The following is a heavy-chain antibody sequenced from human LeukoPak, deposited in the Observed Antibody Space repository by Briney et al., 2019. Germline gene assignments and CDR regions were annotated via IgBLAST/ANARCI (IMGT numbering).Heavy chain of an antibody. CDR3: ARDRLRLGYERTNWFDP. J-gene: IGHJ5*02. Sequence: ASVKVSCKASGYTFTGYYMHWVRQAPGQGLEWMGWINPNSGGTNYAQKFQGRVTMTTDKSTSTAYMELNSLTSDDTAVYYCARDRLRLGYERTNWFDPWGQGTLVTVSS. D-gene: IGHD2-15*01. CDR2: INPNSGGT. V-gene: IGHV1-2*02. CDR1: GYTFTGYY.